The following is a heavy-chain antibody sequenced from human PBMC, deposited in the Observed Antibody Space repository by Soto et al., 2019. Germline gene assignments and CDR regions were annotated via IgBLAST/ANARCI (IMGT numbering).Heavy chain of an antibody. Sequence: QVQLVQSGADVKKPGASVKVACKASGYTFAGYYMHWVRQAPGQGLEWMGWINPNSGGTNYAQKFQGRVTMTRDTSINTAYMEVNMLISDDTAVYYCARGPYSGSSTSLPYYSAMDVWGQGTTVTVSS. CDR1: GYTFAGYY. CDR3: ARGPYSGSSTSLPYYSAMDV. CDR2: INPNSGGT. D-gene: IGHD1-26*01. V-gene: IGHV1-2*02. J-gene: IGHJ6*02.